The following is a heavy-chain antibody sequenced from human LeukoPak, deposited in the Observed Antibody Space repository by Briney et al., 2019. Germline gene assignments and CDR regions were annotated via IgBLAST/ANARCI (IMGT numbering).Heavy chain of an antibody. V-gene: IGHV1-18*01. Sequence: ASVKVSCKASGGTFSSYAISWVRQAPGQGLEWMGWISAYNGNTNYAQKLQGRVTMTTDTSTSTAYMELRSLRSDDTAVYYCARDDHYYYDSSGYPLDIWGQGTMVTVSS. CDR1: GGTFSSYA. CDR2: ISAYNGNT. J-gene: IGHJ3*02. D-gene: IGHD3-22*01. CDR3: ARDDHYYYDSSGYPLDI.